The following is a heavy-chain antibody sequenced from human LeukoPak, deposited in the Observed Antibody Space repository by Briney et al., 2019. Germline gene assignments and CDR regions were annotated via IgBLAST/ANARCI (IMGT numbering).Heavy chain of an antibody. D-gene: IGHD1-26*01. CDR1: GFTFSSYG. CDR3: AKGGKWDVTPFDY. V-gene: IGHV3-23*01. CDR2: ISGGGGST. Sequence: GGSLRLSCAASGFTFSSYGMHWVRRAPGKGLEWVSTISGGGGSTYYADSVKGRFTISRDNSKNTLYLQVNSLRAEDTAVYYCAKGGKWDVTPFDYWGQGTLVTVSS. J-gene: IGHJ4*02.